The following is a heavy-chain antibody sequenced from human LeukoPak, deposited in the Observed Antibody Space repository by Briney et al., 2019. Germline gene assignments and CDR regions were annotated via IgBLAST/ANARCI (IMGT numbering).Heavy chain of an antibody. CDR2: INHSGST. V-gene: IGHV4-34*01. D-gene: IGHD4-17*01. CDR1: GGSFSGYY. J-gene: IGHJ4*02. Sequence: SETLSLTCAVYGGSFSGYYWSWIRQPPGKGLEWIGEINHSGSTNYNPSLKSRVTISVDTSKNHFSLKLSSVTAADTAVYYCARAGLRSFDYWGQGTLVTVSS. CDR3: ARAGLRSFDY.